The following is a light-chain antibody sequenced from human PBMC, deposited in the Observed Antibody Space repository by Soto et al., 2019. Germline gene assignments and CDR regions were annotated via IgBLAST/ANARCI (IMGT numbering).Light chain of an antibody. CDR1: QSVSSN. Sequence: EIVMTQSPATLSVSPGERATLSCRASQSVSSNLAWYQQKPGQAPRLLIYVASTRATGIPARFSGSGSGTEFTLTISSLQSEDFAVYYCQQYNNWPPAITFGQGTRLEIK. J-gene: IGKJ5*01. CDR2: VAS. V-gene: IGKV3-15*01. CDR3: QQYNNWPPAIT.